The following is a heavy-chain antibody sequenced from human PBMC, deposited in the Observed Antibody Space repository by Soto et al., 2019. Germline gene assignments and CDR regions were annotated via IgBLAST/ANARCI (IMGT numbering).Heavy chain of an antibody. D-gene: IGHD3-3*01. CDR1: GFTFSSYE. CDR3: AKERNFWSGTAGFDS. Sequence: GGSLRLSCAASGFTFSSYEMNWVRQAPGKGLEWVSYISSSGSTIYYADSVKGRFTISRDNAKNSLYLQMNSLRAEDTAVYYCAKERNFWSGTAGFDSWGQGSPVTVSS. V-gene: IGHV3-48*03. J-gene: IGHJ5*01. CDR2: ISSSGSTI.